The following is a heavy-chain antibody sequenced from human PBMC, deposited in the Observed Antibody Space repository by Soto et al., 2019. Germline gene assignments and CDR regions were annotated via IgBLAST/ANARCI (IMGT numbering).Heavy chain of an antibody. D-gene: IGHD3-10*01. V-gene: IGHV4-59*01. CDR2: IYYLGST. J-gene: IGHJ4*02. CDR1: VGSMSEYV. Sequence: SDTLSLTYSVSVGSMSEYVWSWIGQSPGKGLEWIGYIYYLGSTDYNPSLKSRVTISVDTAKRQFSLRLTSVTAADTAVYYCARDGYDGSGSPYPAYWGPGTQVTVSS. CDR3: ARDGYDGSGSPYPAY.